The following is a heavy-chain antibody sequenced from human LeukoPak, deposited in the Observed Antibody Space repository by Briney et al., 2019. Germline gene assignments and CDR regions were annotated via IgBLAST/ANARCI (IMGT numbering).Heavy chain of an antibody. D-gene: IGHD3-10*01. V-gene: IGHV3-21*01. CDR3: ARSGGPGTYHQLRYNWFDP. J-gene: IGHJ5*02. Sequence: GGSLRLSCAASGFTLSDYHMNWGRQAPGKGLEWLSSITTISHYIYYAGAVRGRFTISRDNAKNSLYLQMNSLRREDTAVYYCARSGGPGTYHQLRYNWFDPWGQGTLVTVSS. CDR1: GFTLSDYH. CDR2: ITTISHYI.